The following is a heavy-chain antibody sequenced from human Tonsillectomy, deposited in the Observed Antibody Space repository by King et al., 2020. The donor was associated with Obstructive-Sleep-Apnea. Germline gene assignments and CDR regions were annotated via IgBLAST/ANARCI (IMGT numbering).Heavy chain of an antibody. CDR1: GYTFSNYG. J-gene: IGHJ4*02. CDR3: ARDYYYSIAYYPQPSDY. CDR2: ISTYNDNT. Sequence: QLVQSGAEVKKPGASVKVACKASGYTFSNYGISWVRQAPGQGLDWMGWISTYNDNTNYAQNLQDRVTMTTDTSTSTAYMELRSLRSDDTAVYYCARDYYYSIAYYPQPSDYWGQGTLVTVSS. V-gene: IGHV1-18*04. D-gene: IGHD3-22*01.